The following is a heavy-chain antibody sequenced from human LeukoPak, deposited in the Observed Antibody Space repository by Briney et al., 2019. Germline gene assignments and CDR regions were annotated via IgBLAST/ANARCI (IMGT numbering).Heavy chain of an antibody. CDR1: GGSISSYY. D-gene: IGHD5-18*01. Sequence: SETLSLTCTVSGGSISSYYWSWIRQPPGKGLEWIGCIYYSGSTNYNPSLKSRVTISVDTSKNQFSLKLSSVTAADTAVYYCARAVDTAMVPHFDYWGQGTLVTVSS. CDR3: ARAVDTAMVPHFDY. J-gene: IGHJ4*02. CDR2: IYYSGST. V-gene: IGHV4-59*01.